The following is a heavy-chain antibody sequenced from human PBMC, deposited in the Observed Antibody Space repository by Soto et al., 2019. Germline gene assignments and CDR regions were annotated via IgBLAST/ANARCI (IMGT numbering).Heavy chain of an antibody. V-gene: IGHV4-31*03. J-gene: IGHJ4*02. CDR1: GGSISTVGHY. D-gene: IGHD1-1*01. CDR2: IYHTGST. Sequence: SETLSLTCSVSGGSISTVGHYWTWIRQPPGKGLEWIGSIYHTGSTYYSKSLRSRLTMSVDTSKSQFSLRLSSVTAADTAVYYCAGATGTLRSRHCDYWGQGSLVTVSS. CDR3: AGATGTLRSRHCDY.